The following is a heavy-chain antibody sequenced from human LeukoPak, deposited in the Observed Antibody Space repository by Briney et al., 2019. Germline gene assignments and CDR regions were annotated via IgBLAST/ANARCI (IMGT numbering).Heavy chain of an antibody. J-gene: IGHJ5*02. CDR1: GFPFSSYE. D-gene: IGHD6-13*01. CDR3: AREKIPALVFDP. Sequence: PGGSLRLSCAASGFPFSSYEMHWLRQAPGKGLEWVAHISGSSGNILYSDSVKGRFSVPRDNANNLLYLQMNSLRVEDTAVYYCAREKIPALVFDPWGQGTLVAVSP. V-gene: IGHV3-48*03. CDR2: ISGSSGNI.